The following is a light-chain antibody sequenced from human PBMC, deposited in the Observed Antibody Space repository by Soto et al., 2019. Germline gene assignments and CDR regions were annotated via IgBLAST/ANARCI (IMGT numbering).Light chain of an antibody. J-gene: IGKJ1*01. V-gene: IGKV3-20*01. CDR3: RQYGSSPTSST. CDR2: GAS. Sequence: IVLTQSPAALSLSPGERSTLSCRARQRVSSGYLAWYQQKPGQAPRLLIYGASNRAADIPDRFSGRGSGTGFTLTISRREPEDFAVYYCRQYGSSPTSSTFGQGTRVDNK. CDR1: QRVSSGY.